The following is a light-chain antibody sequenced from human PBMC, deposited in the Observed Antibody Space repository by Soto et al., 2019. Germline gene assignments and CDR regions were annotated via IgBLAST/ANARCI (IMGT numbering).Light chain of an antibody. J-gene: IGKJ1*01. CDR3: QQFNTSPWT. CDR1: QSISTY. V-gene: IGKV1-39*01. Sequence: DIQMTQSPSSLSASVGDRFTITCRASQSISTYLNWYQKEPGKAPNLLIYAASSLQSGVPSRFSGSGSGTDFTLTISSLQPDDFATYYCQQFNTSPWTFGQGTKVDIK. CDR2: AAS.